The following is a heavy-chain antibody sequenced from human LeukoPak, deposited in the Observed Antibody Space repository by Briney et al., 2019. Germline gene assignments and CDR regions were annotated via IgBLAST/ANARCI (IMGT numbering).Heavy chain of an antibody. J-gene: IGHJ4*02. D-gene: IGHD3-22*01. CDR3: ARGDSSGVIDY. CDR1: GGSISSYY. CDR2: IYYSGST. Sequence: SETLSLTCTVSGGSISSYYWSWIRQPPGKGLEWIGYIYYSGSTNYNPSLKSRVTMSVDTSKNQFSLKLSSVTAADTAVYYCARGDSSGVIDYWGQGTLVTVSS. V-gene: IGHV4-59*12.